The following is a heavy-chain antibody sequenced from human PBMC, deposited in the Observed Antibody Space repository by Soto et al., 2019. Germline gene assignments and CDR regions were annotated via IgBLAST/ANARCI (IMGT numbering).Heavy chain of an antibody. Sequence: GSLRLSCAASGFTFDDYTMHWVRQAPGKGLEWVSLISWDGGSTYYADSVKGRFTISRDNSKNSLYLQMNSLRTEDTALYYCAKALYCSSTSCPPDYYYYYYGMDVWGQGTTVTVSS. J-gene: IGHJ6*02. CDR2: ISWDGGST. CDR3: AKALYCSSTSCPPDYYYYYYGMDV. D-gene: IGHD2-2*01. CDR1: GFTFDDYT. V-gene: IGHV3-43*01.